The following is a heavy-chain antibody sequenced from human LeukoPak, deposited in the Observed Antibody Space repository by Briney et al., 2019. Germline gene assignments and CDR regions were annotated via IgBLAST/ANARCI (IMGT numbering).Heavy chain of an antibody. D-gene: IGHD1-14*01. CDR2: ISSSSSYI. CDR1: EFIFSSYT. CDR3: ARGALGMSGRIVDAFDI. V-gene: IGHV3-21*01. J-gene: IGHJ3*02. Sequence: GGSLRLSRAASEFIFSSYTMNWVRQAPGKGLEWVSSISSSSSYIYFADSVKGRFTISRDNAKNSLYLQMNSLRAEDTAVYYCARGALGMSGRIVDAFDIWGQGTRVTVSS.